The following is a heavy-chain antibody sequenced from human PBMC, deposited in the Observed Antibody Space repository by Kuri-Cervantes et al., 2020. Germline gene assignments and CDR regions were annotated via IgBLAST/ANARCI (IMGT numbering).Heavy chain of an antibody. D-gene: IGHD5-18*01. J-gene: IGHJ4*02. V-gene: IGHV1-69*05. CDR3: ARGGYSYGFVASFDY. CDR1: GGTFSSYA. Sequence: SVKVSYKASGGTFSSYAISWVRQAPGQGLEWMGGIIPIFGTANYAQKFQGRVTITTDESTSTAYMELSSLRSEDTAVYYCARGGYSYGFVASFDYWGQGTLVTVSS. CDR2: IIPIFGTA.